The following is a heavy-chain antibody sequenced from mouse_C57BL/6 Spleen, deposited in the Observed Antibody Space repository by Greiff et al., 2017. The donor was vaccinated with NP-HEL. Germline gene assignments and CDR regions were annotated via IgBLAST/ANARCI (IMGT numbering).Heavy chain of an antibody. J-gene: IGHJ2*01. V-gene: IGHV1-80*01. CDR3: ARRGSQFPYYFDY. CDR2: IYPGDGDT. Sequence: QVQLQQSGAELVKPGASVKISCKASGYAFSSYWMNWVKQRPGKGLEWIGQIYPGDGDTNYNGKFKGKATLTADNTSSTAYMQLSSLTSEDSAVYVCARRGSQFPYYFDYWGQGTTLTVSS. D-gene: IGHD1-1*02. CDR1: GYAFSSYW.